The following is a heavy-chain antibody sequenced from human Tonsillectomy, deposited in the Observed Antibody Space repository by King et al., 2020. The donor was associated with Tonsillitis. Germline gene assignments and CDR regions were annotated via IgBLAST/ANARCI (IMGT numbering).Heavy chain of an antibody. Sequence: VQLVESGAEVKKPGASVKVSCKASGYTFSAYDFNWVRQAPGQGPEWMGWINCNSGDTGSAQKFQGRVTMTRNTSISTAYMELSSLTSDDTAVYYCARVGARALTYYHLVFGGQGTLVTVSS. D-gene: IGHD3-10*01. CDR2: INCNSGDT. J-gene: IGHJ4*02. V-gene: IGHV1-8*02. CDR1: GYTFSAYD. CDR3: ARVGARALTYYHLVF.